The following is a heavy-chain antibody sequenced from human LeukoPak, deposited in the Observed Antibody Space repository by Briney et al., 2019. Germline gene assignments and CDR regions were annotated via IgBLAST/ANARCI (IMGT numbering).Heavy chain of an antibody. CDR1: GDSVSSNSAA. D-gene: IGHD6-13*01. Sequence: SQTLSLTCAISGDSVSSNSAAWNWIRQSPSRGLEWLGRTYYRSKWYNDYAVSVKSRITINPDTSKNQFSLQLNSVTPEDTTVYYCARDGFQQLGWHFDYWGQGTLVTVSS. CDR2: TYYRSKWYN. J-gene: IGHJ4*02. CDR3: ARDGFQQLGWHFDY. V-gene: IGHV6-1*01.